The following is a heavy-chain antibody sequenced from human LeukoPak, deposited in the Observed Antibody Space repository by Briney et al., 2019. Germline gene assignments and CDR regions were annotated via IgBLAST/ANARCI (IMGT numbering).Heavy chain of an antibody. Sequence: GGSLRLSCAASGFTFDDYAMHWVRQAPGKGLEWVSGISWNSGSIGYADSVKGRFTISRDNAKNSLYLQMNSLRAEDTALYYCAKDLRRHYYYMDVWGQGTTVTVSS. V-gene: IGHV3-9*01. CDR1: GFTFDDYA. CDR3: AKDLRRHYYYMDV. J-gene: IGHJ6*03. CDR2: ISWNSGSI.